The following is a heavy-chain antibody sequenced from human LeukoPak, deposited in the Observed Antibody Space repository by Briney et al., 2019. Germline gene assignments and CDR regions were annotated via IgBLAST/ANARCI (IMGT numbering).Heavy chain of an antibody. Sequence: SETLSLTCTVSGGSISSYYWSWIRQPPGKGLEWIGYIHYSGSTNYNPSLKSRVTISVDTSKNQFSLKLNSVSAADTAVYYCARDRGITTARGVPSWFDPWGQGTLVTVSS. CDR1: GGSISSYY. CDR3: ARDRGITTARGVPSWFDP. V-gene: IGHV4-59*12. D-gene: IGHD3-10*01. CDR2: IHYSGST. J-gene: IGHJ5*02.